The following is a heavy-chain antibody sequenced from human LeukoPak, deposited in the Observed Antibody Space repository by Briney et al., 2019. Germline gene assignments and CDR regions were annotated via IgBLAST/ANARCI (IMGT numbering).Heavy chain of an antibody. Sequence: GGSLRLSCAAYGFAFSSHAMSWVRQAPGKGLEWVSSVTGSGMSTYYADSVKGRFTTSRDNSKRMVYLQMNSLRAEGTVVYYCAKRYHSESSGYLGSINFWGQGTLVTVSS. J-gene: IGHJ4*02. V-gene: IGHV3-23*01. D-gene: IGHD3-22*01. CDR3: AKRYHSESSGYLGSINF. CDR1: GFAFSSHA. CDR2: VTGSGMST.